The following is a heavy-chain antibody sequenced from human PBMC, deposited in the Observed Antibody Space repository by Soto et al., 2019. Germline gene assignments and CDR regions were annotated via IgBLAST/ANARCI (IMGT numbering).Heavy chain of an antibody. CDR1: GFTFSSYS. V-gene: IGHV3-21*01. CDR2: ISSSSSYI. Sequence: PGGSLRLSCAASGFTFSSYSMNWVRQAPGKGLEWVSSISSSSSYIYYADSVKGRFTISRDNAKNSLYLQMNSLRAEDTAVYYCARESLGYCSSTSCLDALDIWGQGTMVTVSS. CDR3: ARESLGYCSSTSCLDALDI. D-gene: IGHD2-2*01. J-gene: IGHJ3*02.